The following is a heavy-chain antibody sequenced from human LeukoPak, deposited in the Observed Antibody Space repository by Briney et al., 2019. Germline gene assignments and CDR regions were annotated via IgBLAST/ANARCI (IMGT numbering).Heavy chain of an antibody. J-gene: IGHJ4*02. CDR2: IYHTGIT. CDR3: ARDGPLTGGFDY. CDR1: GVSIGSGGYY. Sequence: SQTLSLSCTVSGVSIGSGGYYWIWMRQRPGEGLEWIGYIYHTGITYYNPSLKSRATISVDTSKNQISLKLTSVSAADTALYYCARDGPLTGGFDYWGRGTLVTVSS. V-gene: IGHV4-31*03. D-gene: IGHD1-20*01.